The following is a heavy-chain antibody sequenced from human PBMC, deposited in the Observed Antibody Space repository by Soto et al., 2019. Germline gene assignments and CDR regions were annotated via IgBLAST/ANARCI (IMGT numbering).Heavy chain of an antibody. D-gene: IGHD3-3*01. CDR2: IYWDDDK. Sequence: QITLKESGPTLVKPTQTLTLTCTFSGFSLSTSGVGVGWIRQPPGKALEWLALIYWDDDKRYSPSLKSRLTITKDTSKNQVVLTMTNMDPVDTATYYCAHTTARSSEWSLYGMDVWGQGTTVTVSS. CDR1: GFSLSTSGVG. CDR3: AHTTARSSEWSLYGMDV. V-gene: IGHV2-5*02. J-gene: IGHJ6*02.